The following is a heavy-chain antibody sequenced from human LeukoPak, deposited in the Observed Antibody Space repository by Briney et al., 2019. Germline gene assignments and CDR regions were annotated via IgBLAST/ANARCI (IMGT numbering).Heavy chain of an antibody. V-gene: IGHV4-38-2*01. J-gene: IGHJ2*01. Sequence: SETLSLTCAASGYSISSGYYWGWIRQPPGKGLEWIGSIYHSGSTYYNPSLKSRVTISVDTSKNQFSLKLSSVTAADTAVYYCARLGYSYGSDWYFDFWGRGTLVTVSS. CDR2: IYHSGST. CDR1: GYSISSGYY. D-gene: IGHD5-18*01. CDR3: ARLGYSYGSDWYFDF.